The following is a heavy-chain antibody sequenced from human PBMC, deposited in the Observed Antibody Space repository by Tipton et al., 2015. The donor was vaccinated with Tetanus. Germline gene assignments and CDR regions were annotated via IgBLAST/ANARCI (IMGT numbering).Heavy chain of an antibody. CDR2: VYNDWDI. V-gene: IGHV4-4*09. J-gene: IGHJ5*02. Sequence: TLSLTCTVSGVSVRDNYWSWIRQPPGKRLEWVGYVYNDWDINYNPSLASRVALSIDTYENQISLRLNFVSVADTAVYYCARSQRVEDDAGGLDFLTGFYGDYWFDLWGRGIPVTVSS. CDR1: GVSVRDNY. D-gene: IGHD3-9*01. CDR3: ARSQRVEDDAGGLDFLTGFYGDYWFDL.